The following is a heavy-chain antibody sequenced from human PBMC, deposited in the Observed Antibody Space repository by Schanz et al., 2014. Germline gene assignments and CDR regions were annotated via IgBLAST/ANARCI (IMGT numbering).Heavy chain of an antibody. J-gene: IGHJ3*02. CDR1: GFTFSDFG. V-gene: IGHV3-33*06. CDR3: AKDPHRDYGGKPQTFDI. CDR2: IWFDGSKT. D-gene: IGHD4-17*01. Sequence: QEQLVESGGGVVQPGRSLRLSCAASGFTFSDFGMHWVRQTPVKGLEWVATIWFDGSKTDYADSVKGRFTISRDNSKNTLFLQMSSLRGEDTALYYCAKDPHRDYGGKPQTFDIWGQGTMVTVSS.